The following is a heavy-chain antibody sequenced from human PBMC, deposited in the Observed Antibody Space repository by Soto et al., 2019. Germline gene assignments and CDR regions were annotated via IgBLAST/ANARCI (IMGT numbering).Heavy chain of an antibody. CDR1: AGSISSGGYY. CDR2: IYDSGST. J-gene: IGHJ6*02. D-gene: IGHD3-3*01. CDR3: ARAGVKLWYYDFWSGYPYYYGMDV. V-gene: IGHV4-31*03. Sequence: QVHLQESGPGLVKPSQTLSLTCTVSAGSISSGGYYWSWVRQYSGKGLEWIGNIYDSGSTYYNPSLKSRVTISVDTSKNQFSLKLSSVTAADTAVYYCARAGVKLWYYDFWSGYPYYYGMDVWGQGTTVTVSS.